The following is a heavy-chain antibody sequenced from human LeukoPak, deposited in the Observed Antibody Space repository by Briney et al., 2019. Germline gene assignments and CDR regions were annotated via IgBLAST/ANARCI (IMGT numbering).Heavy chain of an antibody. D-gene: IGHD1-1*01. CDR3: ARNVTAGFFDY. J-gene: IGHJ4*02. Sequence: SETLSLTCAVSGSSITSDYFWGWIRQPPGKGLEWIATIYYSGGMYFNPSLKSRVTVSLDASKNQFSLKMTSLTAADTAIYYCARNVTAGFFDYWGQGIMVTVSS. CDR1: GSSITSDYF. V-gene: IGHV4-38-2*01. CDR2: IYYSGGM.